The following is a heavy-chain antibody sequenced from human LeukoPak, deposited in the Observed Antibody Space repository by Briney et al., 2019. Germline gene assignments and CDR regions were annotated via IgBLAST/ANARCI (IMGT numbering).Heavy chain of an antibody. CDR2: INPSGGST. CDR3: ARDVVTMVRGVHYYYYYMDV. Sequence: ASVKVSCKASGYTFTSYYMHWVRQAPGQGLEWMGIINPSGGSTSYAQKFQGRVTMARDTSTSTVYMELSSLKSEDTAVYYCARDVVTMVRGVHYYYYYMDVWGKGTTVTISS. V-gene: IGHV1-46*01. D-gene: IGHD3-10*01. CDR1: GYTFTSYY. J-gene: IGHJ6*03.